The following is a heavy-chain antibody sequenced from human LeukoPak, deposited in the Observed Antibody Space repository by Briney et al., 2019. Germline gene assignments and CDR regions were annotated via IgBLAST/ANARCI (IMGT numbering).Heavy chain of an antibody. D-gene: IGHD2-15*01. CDR2: INPNSGGT. Sequence: ASVKVSCKASGYTFTGYYMHWVRQAPGQGLEWMGWINPNSGGTNYAQKLQGRVTMTRDTSISTAYMELSRLRSDDTAVYYCARDLAVVIAATQDDYWGQGTLVTVSS. J-gene: IGHJ4*02. V-gene: IGHV1-2*02. CDR1: GYTFTGYY. CDR3: ARDLAVVIAATQDDY.